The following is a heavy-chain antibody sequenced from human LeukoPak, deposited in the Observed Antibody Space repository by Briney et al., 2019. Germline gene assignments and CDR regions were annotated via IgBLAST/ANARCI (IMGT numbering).Heavy chain of an antibody. Sequence: GGSLRLSCAASGFKFSDHYIDWVRQAPGKGLEWVGRSRNKASSYTTEYAASVEGRFTISRDVSESSLYLQMNSLRTEDTAVYYCARGPDCGSTNCYVGIYFQHWGQGTLVTVSS. V-gene: IGHV3-72*01. CDR1: GFKFSDHY. CDR2: SRNKASSYTT. CDR3: ARGPDCGSTNCYVGIYFQH. D-gene: IGHD2-2*01. J-gene: IGHJ1*01.